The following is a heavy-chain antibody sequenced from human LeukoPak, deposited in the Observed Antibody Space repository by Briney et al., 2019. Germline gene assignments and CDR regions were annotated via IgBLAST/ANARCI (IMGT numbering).Heavy chain of an antibody. CDR2: VNAHNGNT. D-gene: IGHD5-12*01. CDR1: GYTFSSYS. Sequence: ASVKVSCKASGYTFSSYSISWVRQAPGQGLEWMGWVNAHNGNTNYAQKFQGRVTMTTDTSTSTAYMDLTSLRSDDTAVYYCARDRYFLNVVATTDGFDIWGQGTMVTVSS. J-gene: IGHJ3*02. V-gene: IGHV1-18*01. CDR3: ARDRYFLNVVATTDGFDI.